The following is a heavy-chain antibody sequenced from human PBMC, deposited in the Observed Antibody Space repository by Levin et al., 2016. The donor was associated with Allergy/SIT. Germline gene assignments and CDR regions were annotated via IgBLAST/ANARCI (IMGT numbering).Heavy chain of an antibody. V-gene: IGHV3-11*05. CDR3: ARDRGEACSGGIPCAAEDWFDP. CDR2: ISSSSSYT. J-gene: IGHJ5*02. Sequence: GESLKISCAASGFTFSDYYMSWIRQAPGKGLEWVSYISSSSSYTNYADSVKGRFTISRDNAKNSLYLQMNSLRAEDTAVYYCARDRGEACSGGIPCAAEDWFDPWGQGTLVTVSS. CDR1: GFTFSDYY. D-gene: IGHD2-15*01.